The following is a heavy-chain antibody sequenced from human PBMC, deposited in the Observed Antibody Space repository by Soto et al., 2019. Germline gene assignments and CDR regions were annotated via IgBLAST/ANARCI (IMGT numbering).Heavy chain of an antibody. V-gene: IGHV3-30*18. Sequence: PGGSLRLSCAASGFTFSRYGMHWVRQAPGKGLEWVAVISCDGSNKYYADSVKGRFTISRDNSKNALYLQMNSLRAEDTAVYYCAKACAFLQWLLEVHCCGMDVWGQGTTVTVSS. CDR2: ISCDGSNK. J-gene: IGHJ6*02. D-gene: IGHD3-3*01. CDR3: AKACAFLQWLLEVHCCGMDV. CDR1: GFTFSRYG.